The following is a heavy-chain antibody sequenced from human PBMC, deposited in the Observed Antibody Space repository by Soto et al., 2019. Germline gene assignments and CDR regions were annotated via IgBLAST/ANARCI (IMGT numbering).Heavy chain of an antibody. CDR3: ARVGQYYDFWSGYYFDP. V-gene: IGHV4-34*01. J-gene: IGHJ5*02. CDR2: IYHSGST. CDR1: GGSFSGYY. Sequence: SETLSLTCAVYGGSFSGYYWSWIRQPPGKGLEWIGEIYHSGSTNYNPSLKSRVTISVDTSKNQFSLKLSSVTAADTAVYYCARVGQYYDFWSGYYFDPWGQGTLVTVSS. D-gene: IGHD3-3*01.